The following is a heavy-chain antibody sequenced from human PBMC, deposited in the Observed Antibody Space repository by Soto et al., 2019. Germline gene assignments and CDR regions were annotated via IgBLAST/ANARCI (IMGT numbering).Heavy chain of an antibody. CDR1: GGSIGNSGSS. Sequence: SETLSLTCTVSGGSIGNSGSSWSWIRQPPGKGLEWIGYIYHSGSTSYTPSLKSRVTISVDRSKNQFPLKLSSVTAADTAVYYCTRAPGYSSNWFDPWGQGTLVTVSS. CDR3: TRAPGYSSNWFDP. CDR2: IYHSGST. D-gene: IGHD5-18*01. V-gene: IGHV4-30-2*01. J-gene: IGHJ5*02.